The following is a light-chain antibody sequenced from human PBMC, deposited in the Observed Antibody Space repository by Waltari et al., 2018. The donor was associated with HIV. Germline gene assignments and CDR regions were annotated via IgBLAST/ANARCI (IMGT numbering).Light chain of an antibody. CDR1: TSNIGAGYD. CDR3: QSFDSSLTGSGV. J-gene: IGLJ1*01. Sequence: QSVLTQPPSVSGAPGQRVTISCTGSTSNIGAGYDVHWYQQLPGTAPRLLIYANNNRPSGVPDRFAGSKSGTSASLAITGLQAEDEGDYYCQSFDSSLTGSGVFGTGTKVTV. V-gene: IGLV1-40*01. CDR2: ANN.